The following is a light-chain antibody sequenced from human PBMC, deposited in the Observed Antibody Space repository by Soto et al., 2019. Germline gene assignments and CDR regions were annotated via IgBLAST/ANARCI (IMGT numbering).Light chain of an antibody. V-gene: IGKV3-15*01. J-gene: IGKJ1*01. CDR2: GAS. CDR1: QNINRN. Sequence: DIVMTQSPATLSVYPGERATLSCRASQNINRNLAWYQQKPGQAPGLLISGASARASGIPARFSGSGSGTEFTLTISSLQSEDFAIYYCQQYNNWPLTFGQGTKVEI. CDR3: QQYNNWPLT.